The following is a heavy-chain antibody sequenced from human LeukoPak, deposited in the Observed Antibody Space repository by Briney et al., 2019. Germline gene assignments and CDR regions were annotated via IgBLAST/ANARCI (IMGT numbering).Heavy chain of an antibody. CDR3: ARDVWFGELPPSYFDY. CDR1: GGSISSGDYY. V-gene: IGHV4-30-4*01. Sequence: PSETLSLTCTVSGGSISSGDYYWGWLRQPPGKGLEWIGYIYYSGSTYYNPSLKSRVTISVDTSKNQFSLKLSSVTAADTAVYYCARDVWFGELPPSYFDYWGQGTLVTVSS. D-gene: IGHD3-10*01. J-gene: IGHJ4*02. CDR2: IYYSGST.